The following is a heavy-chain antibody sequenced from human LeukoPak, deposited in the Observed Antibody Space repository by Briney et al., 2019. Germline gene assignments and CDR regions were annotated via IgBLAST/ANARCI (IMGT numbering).Heavy chain of an antibody. CDR2: FDPEDGET. J-gene: IGHJ4*02. D-gene: IGHD2-15*01. CDR1: GYTLTELS. CDR3: ATAFQVAATYDY. V-gene: IGHV1-24*01. Sequence: ASVKVSCKVSGYTLTELSMHWVRQAPGKGLVWMGGFDPEDGETIYAQKFQGRVTMTEDTSTDTAYMELSSLRSEDTAVYYCATAFQVAATYDYWGQGTLVTVSS.